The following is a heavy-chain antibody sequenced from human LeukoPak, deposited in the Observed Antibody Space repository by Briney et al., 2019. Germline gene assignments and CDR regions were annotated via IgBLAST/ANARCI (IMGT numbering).Heavy chain of an antibody. D-gene: IGHD6-13*01. J-gene: IGHJ6*03. CDR1: GFTFSSYA. CDR2: ISGSGGST. V-gene: IGHV3-23*01. CDR3: ASHSSYYYYYMDV. Sequence: GGSLRLSCAASGFTFSSYAMSWVRQAPGKGLDWVSAISGSGGSTYYADSVKGRFTISRDNSKNTLYLQMNSLRAEDTAVYYCASHSSYYYYYMDVWVKGTTVTVSS.